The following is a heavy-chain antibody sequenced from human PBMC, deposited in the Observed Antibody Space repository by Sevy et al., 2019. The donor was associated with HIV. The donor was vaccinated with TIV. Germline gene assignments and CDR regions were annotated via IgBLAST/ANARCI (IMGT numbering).Heavy chain of an antibody. CDR3: ATPRCSDWYEGTGGYFDL. CDR1: GGSISRSSYY. D-gene: IGHD6-19*01. CDR2: IYSTGST. Sequence: SETLSLTCTVSGGSISRSSYYWGWIRQPPGKGLEWIGSIYSTGSTSYNPSLKSRVTLSADTSKNQFSLKLDSVSAADTAVYYCATPRCSDWYEGTGGYFDLWGRGALVTVSS. V-gene: IGHV4-39*01. J-gene: IGHJ2*01.